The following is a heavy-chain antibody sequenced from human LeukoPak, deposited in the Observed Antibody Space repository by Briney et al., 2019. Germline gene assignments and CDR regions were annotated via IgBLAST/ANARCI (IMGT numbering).Heavy chain of an antibody. Sequence: ASVKVSCKASGYTFTSYYMHWVRQAPGQGLEWMGIINPSGGSTSYAQKFQGRVTMTRDMSTSTVYMELSSLRSEDTAVYYCASVVGATSWFDPWGQGTLVTVSS. V-gene: IGHV1-46*01. J-gene: IGHJ5*02. CDR2: INPSGGST. CDR3: ASVVGATSWFDP. D-gene: IGHD1-26*01. CDR1: GYTFTSYY.